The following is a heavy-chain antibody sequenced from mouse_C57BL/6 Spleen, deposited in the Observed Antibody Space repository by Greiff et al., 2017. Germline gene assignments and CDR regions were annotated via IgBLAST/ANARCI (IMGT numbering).Heavy chain of an antibody. CDR1: GFSLTSYG. D-gene: IGHD2-5*01. CDR3: AAPYSNCGGFAY. J-gene: IGHJ3*01. V-gene: IGHV2-5*01. Sequence: QVQLKQSGPGIVQPSQSLSITCTVSGFSLTSYGVHWVRPSPGPGLEWLGVIWRVGITDYNAAFMSGLSITKDNSKSQVFFKMISRQADDTAIYYWAAPYSNCGGFAYWGQGTLGPV. CDR2: IWRVGIT.